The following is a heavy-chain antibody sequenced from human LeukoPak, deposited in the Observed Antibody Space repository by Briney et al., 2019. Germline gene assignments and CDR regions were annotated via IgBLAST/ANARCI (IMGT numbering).Heavy chain of an antibody. CDR1: GLSFSSYT. CDR2: ISGSGSST. V-gene: IGHV3-23*01. J-gene: IGHJ4*02. D-gene: IGHD4-17*01. CDR3: AKESGDDGDFDY. Sequence: GGSLRLACAASGLSFSSYTMTWGRQAPGKGVEWVAAISGSGSSTAYADSVKGRLNISRDKFKNMLYLQVNSLKAEDTAIYYCAKESGDDGDFDYWGRGTLVVVSS.